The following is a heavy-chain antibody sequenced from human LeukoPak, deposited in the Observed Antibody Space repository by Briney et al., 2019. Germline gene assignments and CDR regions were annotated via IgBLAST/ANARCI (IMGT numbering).Heavy chain of an antibody. CDR3: ARYTDLYYFDY. CDR1: GYSFTDYW. CDR2: ISPLHSDS. D-gene: IGHD1-1*01. V-gene: IGHV5-51*01. Sequence: PGESLKISCQSSGYSFTDYWIVWVRQVPGKGLEWMGIISPLHSDSRYSPSFQGQVTISADKSISTAYLQWSSLNTSDTAIYYCARYTDLYYFDYWGQGTLVTVSS. J-gene: IGHJ4*02.